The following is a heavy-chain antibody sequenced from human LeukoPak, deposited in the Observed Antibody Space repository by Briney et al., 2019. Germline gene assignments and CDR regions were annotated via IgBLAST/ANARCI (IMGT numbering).Heavy chain of an antibody. V-gene: IGHV3-53*01. Sequence: GGSLRLSCAASGFTVSSNYMSWVRQAPGKGLEWVSVIYSGGSTYYADSVKGRFTISRDNSKNTLYLQMNSLRAEDTAVYYCARDRFYRIAEYYFDYWGQGTLVTVSS. J-gene: IGHJ4*02. CDR2: IYSGGST. D-gene: IGHD6-13*01. CDR3: ARDRFYRIAEYYFDY. CDR1: GFTVSSNY.